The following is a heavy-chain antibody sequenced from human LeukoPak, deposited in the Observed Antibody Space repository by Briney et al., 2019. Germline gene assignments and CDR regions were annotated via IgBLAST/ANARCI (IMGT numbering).Heavy chain of an antibody. CDR3: ARYSSSWYRDYYYGMDV. J-gene: IGHJ6*02. CDR2: IIPIFGTA. D-gene: IGHD6-13*01. Sequence: GSSVKVSCKASGGTFSSYAISWVRQAPGQGLEWMGGIIPIFGTANYAQKFQGRVTITADESTSTAYMELSSLRSEDTAVYYCARYSSSWYRDYYYGMDVWGQGTTVTVSS. V-gene: IGHV1-69*01. CDR1: GGTFSSYA.